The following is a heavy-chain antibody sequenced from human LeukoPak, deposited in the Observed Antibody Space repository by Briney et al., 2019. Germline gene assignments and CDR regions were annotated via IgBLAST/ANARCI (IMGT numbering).Heavy chain of an antibody. CDR1: GGAISTYY. V-gene: IGHV4-4*07. CDR2: IYTSGRT. J-gene: IGHJ2*01. CDR3: ARVTREAARYWYFDL. Sequence: SETLSLTCTFSGGAISTYYWSWIRQPAGKGLEWIGRIYTSGRTNYNPSLNSRVTMSVDTSKNQVSLKLSSVTAADTAVYFCARVTREAARYWYFDLWGRGTLVTVSS. D-gene: IGHD6-6*01.